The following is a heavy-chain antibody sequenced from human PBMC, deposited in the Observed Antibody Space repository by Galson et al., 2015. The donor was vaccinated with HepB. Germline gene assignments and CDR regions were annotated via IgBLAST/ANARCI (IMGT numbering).Heavy chain of an antibody. Sequence: SLRLSCAASGFTFSSSTMSRVRQAPGKGLEWVSGIRGSGGSTYYADSVKGRFTISRDNSKNTLYMQMNSLTAEDTAVYYCASGPDTPFDYWGQGIPVTVSS. D-gene: IGHD1-14*01. J-gene: IGHJ4*02. CDR2: IRGSGGST. CDR1: GFTFSSST. CDR3: ASGPDTPFDY. V-gene: IGHV3-23*01.